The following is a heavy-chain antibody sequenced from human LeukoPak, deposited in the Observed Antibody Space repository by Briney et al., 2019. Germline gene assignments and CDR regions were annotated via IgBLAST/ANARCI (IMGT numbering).Heavy chain of an antibody. D-gene: IGHD7-27*01. CDR3: ASASLGMAY. J-gene: IGHJ4*02. Sequence: PSETLSLTCTVSGVSISSYYWSWIRQPPGKGLEWIGYIYYSGSTNYNPSLKSRVTISVDTSKNQFSLKLSSVTAADTAVYYCASASLGMAYWGQGTLVTVSS. V-gene: IGHV4-59*01. CDR2: IYYSGST. CDR1: GVSISSYY.